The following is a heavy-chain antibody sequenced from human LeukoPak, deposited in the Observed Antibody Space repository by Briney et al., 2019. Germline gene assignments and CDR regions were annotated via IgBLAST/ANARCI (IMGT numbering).Heavy chain of an antibody. V-gene: IGHV1-69*06. D-gene: IGHD3-10*01. CDR2: IMPMFGKA. J-gene: IGHJ6*03. Sequence: SVKVSCKASGGTFSSYDISWVRQAPGQGLEWMGGIMPMFGKANYAQKFQGRVTTTADKATSTAYMELSSLRSEDTAVYYCAKGAKSASITMLRGVRGYYYMDVWGKGTTVTISS. CDR1: GGTFSSYD. CDR3: AKGAKSASITMLRGVRGYYYMDV.